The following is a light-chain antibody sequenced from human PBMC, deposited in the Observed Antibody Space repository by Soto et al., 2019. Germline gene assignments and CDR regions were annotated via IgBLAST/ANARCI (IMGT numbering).Light chain of an antibody. J-gene: IGLJ2*01. CDR2: YDS. Sequence: SYELTQPPSVSVAPGKTARITCGGNNIGSKSVHWYQQKPGQAPVLVIYYDSDRPSGIPERFSGSNSGNTATLTISRVEAGDEADYYCQVWDIISDHLVFGGGTKLTVL. CDR1: NIGSKS. V-gene: IGLV3-21*04. CDR3: QVWDIISDHLV.